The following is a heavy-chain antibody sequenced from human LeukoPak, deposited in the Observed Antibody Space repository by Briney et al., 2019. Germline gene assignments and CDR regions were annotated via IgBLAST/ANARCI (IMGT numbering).Heavy chain of an antibody. J-gene: IGHJ5*02. Sequence: SETLSLTCTVSGGSISSSSYYWGWIRQPPGKGLEWIGEINHSGSTNYNPSLKSRVTISVDTSKNQFSLKLSSVTAADTAVYYCARGLYGDYPNLNWFDPWGQGTLVTVSS. CDR2: INHSGST. CDR1: GGSISSSSYY. D-gene: IGHD4-17*01. CDR3: ARGLYGDYPNLNWFDP. V-gene: IGHV4-39*07.